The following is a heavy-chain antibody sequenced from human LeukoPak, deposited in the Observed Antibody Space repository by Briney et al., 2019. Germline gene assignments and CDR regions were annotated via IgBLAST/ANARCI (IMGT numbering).Heavy chain of an antibody. D-gene: IGHD6-6*01. Sequence: SETLSLTCAVYGGSFSGYYWSWIRQPPGNGLEWIGEINHSGSTNYNPSLKSRVTISVDTSKNQFSLKLSSVTAADTAVYYCARGVAARAYGYWGQGTLVTVSS. CDR1: GGSFSGYY. V-gene: IGHV4-34*01. CDR3: ARGVAARAYGY. CDR2: INHSGST. J-gene: IGHJ4*02.